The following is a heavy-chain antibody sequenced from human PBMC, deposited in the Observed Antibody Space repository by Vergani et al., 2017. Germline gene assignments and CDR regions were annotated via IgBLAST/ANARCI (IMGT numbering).Heavy chain of an antibody. CDR3: VKDAGSYENFFDS. CDR1: GFTFSTSA. Sequence: EVQLLESGGSLKQPGGSVRLSCAASGFTFSTSAMHWVRQAPGKGLEWVSALTGGGGSTYYADSFKGRFIISRDNSRDTLYLQMNSLRPEVTATYYCVKDAGSYENFFDSWGQGTLVTVSS. J-gene: IGHJ4*02. CDR2: LTGGGGST. D-gene: IGHD1-26*01. V-gene: IGHV3-23*01.